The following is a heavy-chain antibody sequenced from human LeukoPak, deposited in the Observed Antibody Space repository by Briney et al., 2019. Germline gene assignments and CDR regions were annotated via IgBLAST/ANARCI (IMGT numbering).Heavy chain of an antibody. CDR3: ASSGRVAAALYYFDY. CDR2: IKQDGSEK. V-gene: IGHV3-7*01. J-gene: IGHJ4*02. CDR1: GFTFSSYW. Sequence: GGSLRLSCAASGFTFSSYWMSWVRQAPGKGLEWVANIKQDGSEKYYVDSVKGRFTISRDNAKNSLYLQMNSLRAEDTAVYYCASSGRVAAALYYFDYWGQGTLVTVSS. D-gene: IGHD2-15*01.